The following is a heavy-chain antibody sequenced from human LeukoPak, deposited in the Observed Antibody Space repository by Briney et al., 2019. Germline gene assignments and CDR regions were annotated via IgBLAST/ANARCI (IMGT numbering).Heavy chain of an antibody. CDR3: AKSGCSSTSCYVNY. D-gene: IGHD2-2*01. CDR2: ISYDGFNK. CDR1: GFPLMDYG. V-gene: IGHV3-30*18. Sequence: GRSLRLSCAASGFPLMDYGLYWVRQAPGKGLEWVAVISYDGFNKYYADSVKGRFTIPRDSSRNTLYLQMNSLRTEATAVYYGAKSGCSSTSCYVNYWGQGTLATVSS. J-gene: IGHJ4*02.